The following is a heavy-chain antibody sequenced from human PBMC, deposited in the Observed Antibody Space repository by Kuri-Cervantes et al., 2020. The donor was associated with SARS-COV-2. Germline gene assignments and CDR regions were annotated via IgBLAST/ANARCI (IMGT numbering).Heavy chain of an antibody. J-gene: IGHJ6*03. CDR2: VHPGDSDT. CDR3: ARYSSSWSYYMDV. CDR1: GYSFTSYW. V-gene: IGHV5-51*01. D-gene: IGHD6-13*01. Sequence: KVSCKGSGYSFTSYWIGWVRQMPGKGLEWMGIVHPGDSDTRYSPSFQGQVTISADKSISTAYLQWSSLKASDTAMYYCARYSSSWSYYMDVWGKGTTVTVSS.